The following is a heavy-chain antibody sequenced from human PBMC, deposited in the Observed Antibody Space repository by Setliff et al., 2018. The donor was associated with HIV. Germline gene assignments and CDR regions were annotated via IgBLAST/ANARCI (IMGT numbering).Heavy chain of an antibody. J-gene: IGHJ4*02. CDR2: INYSGNT. Sequence: SETLSLTCAVYGGSFSVNYWSWIRQPPGKGLEWIGEINYSGNTNYNPSLKSRVTISIDTSKNQFSLKLSPVTAADAAVYFCARGGEIYYPIAFDSWGQGTVVTV. CDR1: GGSFSVNY. V-gene: IGHV4-34*01. CDR3: ARGGEIYYPIAFDS. D-gene: IGHD3-22*01.